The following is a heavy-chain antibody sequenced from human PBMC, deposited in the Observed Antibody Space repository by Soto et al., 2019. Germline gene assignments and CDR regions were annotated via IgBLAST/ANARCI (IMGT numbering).Heavy chain of an antibody. CDR1: GFTFISYG. CDR2: IWYDGSNK. J-gene: IGHJ4*02. D-gene: IGHD1-26*01. Sequence: GGALRLSCAASGFTFISYGMHWVLQAPCKGLEWVAVIWYDGSNKYYADSVKGRFTISRDNSKNTLYLQMNSLRAEDTAVYYCARDMYSGSYYFDYWGQGTLVTVSS. V-gene: IGHV3-33*01. CDR3: ARDMYSGSYYFDY.